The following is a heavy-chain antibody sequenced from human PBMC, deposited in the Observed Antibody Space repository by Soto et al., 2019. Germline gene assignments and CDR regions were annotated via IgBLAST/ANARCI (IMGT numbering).Heavy chain of an antibody. D-gene: IGHD3-3*02. CDR3: ASPKIAFYNWFDP. CDR2: IYYSGST. Sequence: SETLSLTCTVSGGSISSSSYYWDWIRQPPGKGLEWIGSIYYSGSTYYNPSLKSRVTISVDTSKNQFSLKLSSVTAADTAVYYCASPKIAFYNWFDPWGQGTLVTVSS. V-gene: IGHV4-39*01. J-gene: IGHJ5*02. CDR1: GGSISSSSYY.